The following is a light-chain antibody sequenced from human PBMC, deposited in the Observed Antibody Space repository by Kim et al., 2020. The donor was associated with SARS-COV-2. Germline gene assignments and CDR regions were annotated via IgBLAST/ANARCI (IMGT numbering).Light chain of an antibody. Sequence: SSELTQDPAVSVALGQTVRITCPGDSLRSYYATWYQQKPGQAPMLVIYGKNNRPSGIPDRFSGSSSGNTASLTITGTQAGDEADYYCNSRDSNDNVVFGGGTQLTVL. CDR1: SLRSYY. CDR2: GKN. V-gene: IGLV3-19*01. CDR3: NSRDSNDNVV. J-gene: IGLJ2*01.